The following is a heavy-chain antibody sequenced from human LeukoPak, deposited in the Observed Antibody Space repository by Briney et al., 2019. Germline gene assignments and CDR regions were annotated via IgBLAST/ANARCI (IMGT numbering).Heavy chain of an antibody. Sequence: GGSLRLSCAASGFSFNKNGMHWVRQAPGKGLEWVAFLRYDGSNQEYADSVKGRFTISRDNSKNTLYLQMNSLRVEDTALYYCARDDPHCDIVTGYYPIDYWGQGTLVTVSS. CDR2: LRYDGSNQ. D-gene: IGHD3-9*01. V-gene: IGHV3-30*02. CDR3: ARDDPHCDIVTGYYPIDY. CDR1: GFSFNKNG. J-gene: IGHJ4*02.